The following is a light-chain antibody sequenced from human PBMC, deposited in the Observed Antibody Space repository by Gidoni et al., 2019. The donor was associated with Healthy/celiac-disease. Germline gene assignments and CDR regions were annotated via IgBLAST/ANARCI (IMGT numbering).Light chain of an antibody. CDR2: EVS. Sequence: QSALTQPASVSGSPGKSITISCTGTSSDVGGYNYVSWYQQHPGKAPKLMIYEVSNRPSGVPDRFSGSKSGNTASLTISGLQAEDEADYYCSSYTSSPYVFGTGTKVTVL. CDR1: SSDVGGYNY. CDR3: SSYTSSPYV. V-gene: IGLV2-14*01. J-gene: IGLJ1*01.